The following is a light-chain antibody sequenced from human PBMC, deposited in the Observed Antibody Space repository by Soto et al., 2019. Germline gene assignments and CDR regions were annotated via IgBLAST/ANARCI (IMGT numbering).Light chain of an antibody. V-gene: IGKV3-15*01. Sequence: EIVMTQSPATLSVSPGERAIVSCRASQSIRDNLAWYQQTPGRAPRLLIYGASIRATGVPARFSGSGSGTEFTLTISSLLSDDFAVYYCQQYDSWPPYTFGQGSKVEIK. CDR1: QSIRDN. CDR2: GAS. J-gene: IGKJ2*01. CDR3: QQYDSWPPYT.